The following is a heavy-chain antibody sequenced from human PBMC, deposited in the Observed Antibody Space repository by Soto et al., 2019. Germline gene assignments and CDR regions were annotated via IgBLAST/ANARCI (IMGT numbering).Heavy chain of an antibody. CDR1: GFTFSSYA. CDR2: ISGSGGST. J-gene: IGHJ5*02. CDR3: AKVRGYYGAGGKLFDP. D-gene: IGHD3-10*01. V-gene: IGHV3-23*01. Sequence: EVQLLESGGGLVQPGGSLRLSCAASGFTFSSYAMSWVRQAPGKGLEWVSAISGSGGSTYYADSVKGRFTISRDNSKNALSLQMYGLRAEDTAVYYCAKVRGYYGAGGKLFDPWGQGTLVTVSS.